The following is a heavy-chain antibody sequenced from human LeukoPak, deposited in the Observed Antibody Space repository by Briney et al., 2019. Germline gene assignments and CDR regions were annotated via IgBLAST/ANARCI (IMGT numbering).Heavy chain of an antibody. D-gene: IGHD3-10*01. J-gene: IGHJ4*02. CDR1: GYTFTSYC. V-gene: IGHV1-2*02. CDR3: GRCSDMLREGYSDY. Sequence: ASVKVSCKASGYTFTSYCISWVRQAPGHGLEWTGWINTNSGATNYAQKFQGRVTVTRDTSISTAHMELARLTSDDTAVYYCGRCSDMLREGYSDYWGQGTLVTVSS. CDR2: INTNSGAT.